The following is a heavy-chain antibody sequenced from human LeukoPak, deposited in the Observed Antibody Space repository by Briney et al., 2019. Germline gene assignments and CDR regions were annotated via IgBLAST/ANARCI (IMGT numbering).Heavy chain of an antibody. CDR1: GVTFSESY. Sequence: AGSLRLSCAASGVTFSESYRSWVRQAPGKGLEWVSIIYSGGSTYYKASLKGRFTISRDNSKKTLYLQMSSLTADDTAVYYCARDRTGQQLISRKEYYYLDVWGKGTTVTISS. CDR3: ARDRTGQQLISRKEYYYLDV. J-gene: IGHJ6*03. CDR2: IYSGGST. V-gene: IGHV3-66*01. D-gene: IGHD4-11*01.